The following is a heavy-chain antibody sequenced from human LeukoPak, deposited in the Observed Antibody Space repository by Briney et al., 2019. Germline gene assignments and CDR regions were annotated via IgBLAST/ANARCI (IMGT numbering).Heavy chain of an antibody. CDR2: ISSSSSYI. D-gene: IGHD1-26*01. Sequence: GGSLRLSCAASGFTFSSYSMNWVRQAPGKGLEWVSSISSSSSYIYYADSVKGRFTIPRDNAKNSLYLQMNSLRAEDTAVYYCARGSTPAYYYGMDVWGQGTTVTVSS. CDR1: GFTFSSYS. V-gene: IGHV3-21*01. CDR3: ARGSTPAYYYGMDV. J-gene: IGHJ6*02.